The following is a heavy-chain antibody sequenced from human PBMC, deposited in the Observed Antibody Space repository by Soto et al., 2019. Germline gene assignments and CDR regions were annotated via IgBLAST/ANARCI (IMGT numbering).Heavy chain of an antibody. CDR3: AHSRNLITEDAQVGDFDY. D-gene: IGHD3-10*01. CDR1: GFSLTTDGVG. Sequence: QITLKESGPTLVKPTQTLTLTCNFSGFSLTTDGVGVGWVRQPPGGALEWLSLIYWDDDERYSQSLKTRLTITKDPSKNQVDLIMTNMDPVDTATEYCAHSRNLITEDAQVGDFDYWGQGILVTVSS. CDR2: IYWDDDE. V-gene: IGHV2-5*02. J-gene: IGHJ4*02.